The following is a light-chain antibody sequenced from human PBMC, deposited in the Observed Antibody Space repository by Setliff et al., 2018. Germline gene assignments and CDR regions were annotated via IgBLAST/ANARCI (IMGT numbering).Light chain of an antibody. Sequence: QSALAQPPSASGSPGQSLTISCTGTSSDAGAYNLVSWYQHHPGKAPKLIIYEVTKRPSGVPDRFSGSKSGNTASLTVSGLQAEDEAEYYCSSYAASYNPYVFGTGTKVTVL. CDR3: SSYAASYNPYV. CDR1: SSDAGAYNL. CDR2: EVT. V-gene: IGLV2-8*01. J-gene: IGLJ1*01.